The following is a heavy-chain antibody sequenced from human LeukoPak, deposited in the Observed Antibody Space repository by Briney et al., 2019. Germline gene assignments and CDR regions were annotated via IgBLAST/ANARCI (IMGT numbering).Heavy chain of an antibody. Sequence: ASVKVSCKASGYTFTGYYMHWVRQAPGQGLERMGWINPNSGGTNYAQKFQGRVTMTRDTSISTAYMELSRLRSDDTAVYYCARDRGSSYSFLFAFDIWGQGTMVTVSS. CDR1: GYTFTGYY. CDR2: INPNSGGT. CDR3: ARDRGSSYSFLFAFDI. J-gene: IGHJ3*02. D-gene: IGHD2-15*01. V-gene: IGHV1-2*02.